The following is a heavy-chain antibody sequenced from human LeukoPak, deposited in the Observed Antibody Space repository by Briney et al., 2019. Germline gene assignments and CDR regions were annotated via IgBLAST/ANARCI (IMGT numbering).Heavy chain of an antibody. D-gene: IGHD4-23*01. CDR3: ARDAPTVVANLPDY. CDR2: ISSSSSTI. J-gene: IGHJ4*02. CDR1: GFTFSSYS. Sequence: PGGSLRLSCAASGFTFSSYSMNWVRQAPGKGLEWVSYISSSSSTIYYADSVKGRFTISRDNAKNSLYLQMNSLRAEDTAVYCCARDAPTVVANLPDYWGQGTLVTVSS. V-gene: IGHV3-48*01.